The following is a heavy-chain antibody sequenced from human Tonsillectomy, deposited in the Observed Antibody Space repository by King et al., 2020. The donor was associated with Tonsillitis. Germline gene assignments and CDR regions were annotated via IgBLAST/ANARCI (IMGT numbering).Heavy chain of an antibody. Sequence: VQLVESGGVAVQPGGSLRLSCAASGFTFDDYAMHWVRQAPGKGLEGVSLISWDGDNTYYADSVKGRFTISRDNSKNSLYLQMNSLRAEDTALYYCAKDMKGAAGYLDSWGQGTQVTVSS. CDR1: GFTFDDYA. CDR2: ISWDGDNT. CDR3: AKDMKGAAGYLDS. V-gene: IGHV3-43D*03. J-gene: IGHJ4*02. D-gene: IGHD6-13*01.